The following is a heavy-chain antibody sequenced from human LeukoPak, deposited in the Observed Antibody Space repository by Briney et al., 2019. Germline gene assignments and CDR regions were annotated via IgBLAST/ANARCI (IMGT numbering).Heavy chain of an antibody. Sequence: GGSLRLSCAASGFTFSSYGMHWVRQAPGKGLEWVAVISYDGSNKYYADSVKGRFTISRDNSKNTLYLQMNSLRAEDTAVYYCAKLLGGSYSEYWGQGTLVTVSS. D-gene: IGHD1-26*01. CDR3: AKLLGGSYSEY. CDR1: GFTFSSYG. CDR2: ISYDGSNK. V-gene: IGHV3-30*18. J-gene: IGHJ4*02.